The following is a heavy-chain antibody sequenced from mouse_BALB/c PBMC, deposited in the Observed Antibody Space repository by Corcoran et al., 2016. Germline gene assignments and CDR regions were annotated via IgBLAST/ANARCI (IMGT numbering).Heavy chain of an antibody. Sequence: EVQLQQSGAELVKPGASVKLSCTASGFNIKDTYLHWVKQRPEQGLEWIGRIDPANGNTKYDPKFQGKATITADTSSNTAYLQRSSLTSEDTAVYYCATMMTFAYWGQGTLVTVSA. J-gene: IGHJ3*01. D-gene: IGHD2-3*01. CDR1: GFNIKDTY. V-gene: IGHV14-3*02. CDR3: ATMMTFAY. CDR2: IDPANGNT.